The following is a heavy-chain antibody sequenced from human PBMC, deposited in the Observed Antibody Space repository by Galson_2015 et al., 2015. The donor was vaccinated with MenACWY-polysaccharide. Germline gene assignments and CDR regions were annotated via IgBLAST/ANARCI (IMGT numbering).Heavy chain of an antibody. V-gene: IGHV3-33*01. Sequence: SLRLSCAASGFTFSHYGMHWARQAPGKGLEWVAVIWYDGSNKYYADSVNGRFTISRDNSKNTLYLQMNSLRAEDTAMYYCVRDVGGIAAAGTKGWFDPRGQGILVTVSS. D-gene: IGHD6-25*01. CDR2: IWYDGSNK. J-gene: IGHJ5*02. CDR1: GFTFSHYG. CDR3: VRDVGGIAAAGTKGWFDP.